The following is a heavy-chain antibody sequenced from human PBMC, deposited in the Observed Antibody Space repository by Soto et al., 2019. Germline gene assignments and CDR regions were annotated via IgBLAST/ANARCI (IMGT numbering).Heavy chain of an antibody. CDR1: GGTFSSYA. J-gene: IGHJ6*02. V-gene: IGHV1-69*13. Sequence: GASVKVSCKASGGTFSSYAISGVRQGPGQGLEWMGGIIPIFGTANYAQKFQGRVTITADESTSTAYMELSSLRSEDTAVYYCARHPGGRGYYYGMDVWGQGTTVTVS. CDR3: ARHPGGRGYYYGMDV. CDR2: IIPIFGTA. D-gene: IGHD2-15*01.